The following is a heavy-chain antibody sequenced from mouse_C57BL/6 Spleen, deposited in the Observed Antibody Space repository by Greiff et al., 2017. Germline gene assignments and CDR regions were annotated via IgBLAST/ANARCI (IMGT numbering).Heavy chain of an antibody. J-gene: IGHJ2*01. CDR1: GYSFTGYY. CDR3: ASGIGAPFDY. CDR2: INPSTGGT. V-gene: IGHV1-42*01. Sequence: VQLQQSGPELVKPGASVKISCKASGYSFTGYYMNWVKQSPEKSLEWIGEINPSTGGTTYNQKFKAKATLTVDKSSSTAYMQLKSLTSEDSAVYYCASGIGAPFDYGGQGTTLTVSS.